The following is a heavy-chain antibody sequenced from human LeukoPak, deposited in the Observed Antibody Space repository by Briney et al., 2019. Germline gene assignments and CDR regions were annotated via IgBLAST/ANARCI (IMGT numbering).Heavy chain of an antibody. CDR2: IKSKTDGGTT. CDR3: TTGRLLRYFDWLSYYYYGMDV. CDR1: GFTFSNAW. Sequence: PGGSLRLSCAASGFTFSNAWMSWVRQAPGKGLEWVGRIKSKTDGGTTDYAAPVKGRFTISRDDSKNTLYLQMNSLKTEDTAVYYCTTGRLLRYFDWLSYYYYGMDVWGLGTTVTVSS. D-gene: IGHD3-9*01. V-gene: IGHV3-15*01. J-gene: IGHJ6*02.